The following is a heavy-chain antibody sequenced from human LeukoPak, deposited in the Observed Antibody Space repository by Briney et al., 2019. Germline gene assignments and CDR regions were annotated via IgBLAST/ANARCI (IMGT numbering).Heavy chain of an antibody. D-gene: IGHD3-10*01. Sequence: AGGSLRLSCAASGFTFSSYAMHWVRQAPGKGLEWVAVISYDGSNKYYADSVKGRFTISRDNSKNTLYLQMNSLRAEDTAGYYRARDPRIKARLTPDYWGQGTLVTVSS. J-gene: IGHJ4*02. V-gene: IGHV3-30-3*01. CDR1: GFTFSSYA. CDR3: ARDPRIKARLTPDY. CDR2: ISYDGSNK.